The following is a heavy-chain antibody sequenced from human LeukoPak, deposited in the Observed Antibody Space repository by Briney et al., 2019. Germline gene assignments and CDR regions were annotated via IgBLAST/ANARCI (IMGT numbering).Heavy chain of an antibody. D-gene: IGHD1-1*01. CDR2: IYSGDNT. J-gene: IGHJ4*02. V-gene: IGHV3-53*01. Sequence: GGSLRLSCAASGFIVSSNYMSWVRQASGKGLEWVSVIYSGDNTYYADPVRGRFTISRDNSKNTLYLQMNSLRAEDTAVYYCVRDPSGSGFAFDSWGQGALVTVPS. CDR1: GFIVSSNY. CDR3: VRDPSGSGFAFDS.